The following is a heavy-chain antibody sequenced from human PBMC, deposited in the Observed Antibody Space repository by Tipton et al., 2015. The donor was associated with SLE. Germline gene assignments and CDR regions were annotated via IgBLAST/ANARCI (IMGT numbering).Heavy chain of an antibody. Sequence: TLSITCAVYDGSFSGYYWSWIRQPPGKGLEWIGEINHSGSTNYNPSLKGRVTISVDTSKNQFSLKLNSVTAADTAVYYCARQDFGVVIRVWGQGTLVTVSS. CDR1: DGSFSGYY. J-gene: IGHJ4*02. CDR2: INHSGST. V-gene: IGHV4-34*01. D-gene: IGHD3-3*01. CDR3: ARQDFGVVIRV.